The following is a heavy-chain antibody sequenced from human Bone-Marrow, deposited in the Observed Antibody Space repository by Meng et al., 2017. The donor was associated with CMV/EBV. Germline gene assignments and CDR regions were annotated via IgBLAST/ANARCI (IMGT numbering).Heavy chain of an antibody. CDR2: IKQDGSEK. J-gene: IGHJ6*02. V-gene: IGHV3-7*01. D-gene: IGHD3-3*01. CDR1: RFTFSSYW. Sequence: GESLKISCAASRFTFSSYWMSWVRQAPGKGLEWVANIKQDGSEKYYVDSVKGRFTISRDNAKNSLYLQMNSLRAEDTAVYYCAKVGPYYDFWSGYYFRDYYYYGMDVWGQGTTVTVSS. CDR3: AKVGPYYDFWSGYYFRDYYYYGMDV.